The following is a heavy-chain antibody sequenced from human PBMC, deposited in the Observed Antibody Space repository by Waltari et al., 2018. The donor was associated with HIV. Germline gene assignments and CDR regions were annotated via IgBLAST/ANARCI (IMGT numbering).Heavy chain of an antibody. CDR1: GYSISSGYY. CDR2: IYHSGRT. CDR3: ARAYPKYYYDSSGLNWFDP. J-gene: IGHJ5*02. Sequence: QVQLQESGPGLVKPSETLSLTCAVSGYSISSGYYWGWIRQPPGKGLEWIGSIYHSGRTFYNPSLKSRVTISVDTSKNQFSLKLSSVTAADTAVYYCARAYPKYYYDSSGLNWFDPWGQGTLVTVSS. D-gene: IGHD3-22*01. V-gene: IGHV4-38-2*01.